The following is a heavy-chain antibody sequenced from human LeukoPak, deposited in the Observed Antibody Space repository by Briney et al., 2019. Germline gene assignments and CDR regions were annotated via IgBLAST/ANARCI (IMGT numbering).Heavy chain of an antibody. CDR2: IKEDGSAR. CDR1: GFTFSSYY. D-gene: IGHD1-26*01. CDR3: AIAAGWEQAY. Sequence: GGSLRLSCAASGFTFSSYYLSWVRQAPGKGLEWVANIKEDGSARHYVDSVKGRFTISRDNAKKSLYLQMSSLRAEDTAVYYCAIAAGWEQAYWGQGTLVTVSS. V-gene: IGHV3-7*01. J-gene: IGHJ4*02.